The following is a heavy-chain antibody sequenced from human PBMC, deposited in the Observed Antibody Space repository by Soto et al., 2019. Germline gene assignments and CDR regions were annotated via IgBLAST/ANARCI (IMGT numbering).Heavy chain of an antibody. CDR1: GGSFSGYY. D-gene: IGHD3-10*02. CDR3: ARSSVRGWSY. Sequence: LSLTCVVYGGSFSGYYWTWIRQPPGKGLEWIGEITHSGSTNYNPSLKSRVTISVDTSKNQFSLNLNSVTAADTAVYYCARSSVRGWSYWGQGTLVTVSS. J-gene: IGHJ4*02. V-gene: IGHV4-34*01. CDR2: ITHSGST.